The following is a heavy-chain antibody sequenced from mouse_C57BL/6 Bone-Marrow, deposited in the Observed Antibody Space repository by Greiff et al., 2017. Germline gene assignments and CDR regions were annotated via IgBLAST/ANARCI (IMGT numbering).Heavy chain of an antibody. D-gene: IGHD2-2*01. Sequence: VKLKQPGAELVRPGSSVKLSCKASGYTFTSYWMHWVKQRPIQGLEWIGNIDPSDSETHYNQKFKDKATLTVDKSSSTAYMQLSSLTSEDSAVYYCARKGGYGGYFDVWGTGTTVTVSS. CDR2: IDPSDSET. CDR1: GYTFTSYW. CDR3: ARKGGYGGYFDV. J-gene: IGHJ1*03. V-gene: IGHV1-52*01.